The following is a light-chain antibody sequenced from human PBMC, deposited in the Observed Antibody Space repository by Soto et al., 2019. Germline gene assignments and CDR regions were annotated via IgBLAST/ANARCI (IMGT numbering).Light chain of an antibody. CDR1: SSDVGAYKY. CDR3: NSYTSSSTVV. Sequence: QSALTQPASVSGSPGQSITISCTGTSSDVGAYKYVSWYQQHPGKAPKLMIYEVSNRPSGISNRFSGSKSDNTASLTISGLQAEDEADYYCNSYTSSSTVVFGGGTKLTVL. J-gene: IGLJ2*01. CDR2: EVS. V-gene: IGLV2-14*01.